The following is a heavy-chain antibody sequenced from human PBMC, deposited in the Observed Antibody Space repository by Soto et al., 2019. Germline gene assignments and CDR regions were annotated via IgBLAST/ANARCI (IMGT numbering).Heavy chain of an antibody. CDR3: ARDGGAY. D-gene: IGHD3-16*01. J-gene: IGHJ4*02. CDR1: GFTFSSYA. V-gene: IGHV3-30-3*01. Sequence: QVQLVESGGGVVQPGRSLRLSCAASGFTFSSYAMHWVRRAPGKGLEWMAVMSYDESNKYYADSVKGRFTISRDNSKNSLYLQMNSLIPEDTALYYCARDGGAYWGQGTLVIVSS. CDR2: MSYDESNK.